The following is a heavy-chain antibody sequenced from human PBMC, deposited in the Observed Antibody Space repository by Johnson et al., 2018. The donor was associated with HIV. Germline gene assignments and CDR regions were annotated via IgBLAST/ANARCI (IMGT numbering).Heavy chain of an antibody. D-gene: IGHD3-10*01. CDR1: GFTFSSYA. Sequence: MQLVESGGGVVQPGRSLRLSCAASGFTFSSYAIHWVRQAPAKGLEWVAVISYDGSNTYYADSVKGRFTISRDNSKNTLYLQMNSLRAEDTAVYYCAREGQEFNDAFDIWGQGTMVTVSS. CDR3: AREGQEFNDAFDI. J-gene: IGHJ3*02. CDR2: ISYDGSNT. V-gene: IGHV3-30*04.